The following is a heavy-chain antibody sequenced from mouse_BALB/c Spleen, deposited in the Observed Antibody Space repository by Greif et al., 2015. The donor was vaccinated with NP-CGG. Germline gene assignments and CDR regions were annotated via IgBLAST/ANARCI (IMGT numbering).Heavy chain of an antibody. J-gene: IGHJ4*01. CDR2: IYPGSGNT. Sequence: VQLQQSGPELVKPGASVKISCKASGYTFTDYYINWVKQKPGPGLEWIGWIYPGSGNTKYNEKFKGKATLTVDTSSSTAYMQFSSLTSEDTAVYFCARRTGTEAMDYWGQGTSVTVSS. CDR3: ARRTGTEAMDY. CDR1: GYTFTDYY. D-gene: IGHD4-1*01. V-gene: IGHV1-84*02.